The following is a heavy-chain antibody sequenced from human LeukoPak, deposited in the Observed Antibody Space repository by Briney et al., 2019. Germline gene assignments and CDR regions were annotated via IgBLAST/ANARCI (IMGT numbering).Heavy chain of an antibody. D-gene: IGHD1-14*01. CDR1: GFTFSTYS. V-gene: IGHV3-21*04. Sequence: PGGSLRLSCAASGFTFSTYSMNWVRQAPGKGLEWVSSISSSSSFIYYADSVKGRFTISRDNAKNSVYLQMNSLRAEDTAVYYCAKLLENREIYYFDYWGQGTLVTVSS. J-gene: IGHJ4*02. CDR2: ISSSSSFI. CDR3: AKLLENREIYYFDY.